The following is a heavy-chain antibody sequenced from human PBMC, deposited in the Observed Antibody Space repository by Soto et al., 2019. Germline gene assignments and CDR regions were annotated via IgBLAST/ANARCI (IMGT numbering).Heavy chain of an antibody. Sequence: QVQLQESGPGLVKPSQTLSLTCTVSGGSISSGGYYWSWIRQHPGKGLEWIGYIYYSGSTYYNPSLKSRVIISVDTSKNQFALKLSSVTAADTAVYYCARVYYYDSSNYWYFDLWGRGTLVTVSS. CDR1: GGSISSGGYY. D-gene: IGHD3-22*01. J-gene: IGHJ2*01. CDR2: IYYSGST. V-gene: IGHV4-31*03. CDR3: ARVYYYDSSNYWYFDL.